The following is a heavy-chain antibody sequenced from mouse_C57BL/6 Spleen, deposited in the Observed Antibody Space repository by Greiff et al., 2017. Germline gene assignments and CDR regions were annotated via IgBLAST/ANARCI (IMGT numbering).Heavy chain of an antibody. CDR1: GYAFTNYL. CDR3: ARGGWGAMDY. CDR2: INPGSGGT. Sequence: QVQLQQSGAELVRPGTSVKVSYKASGYAFTNYLIEWVKQRPGQGLEWIGVINPGSGGTNYNEKFKGKATLTADKSSSTAYMQLSSLTSEDSAVYVCARGGWGAMDYWGQGTSVTVSS. J-gene: IGHJ4*01. D-gene: IGHD1-1*02. V-gene: IGHV1-54*01.